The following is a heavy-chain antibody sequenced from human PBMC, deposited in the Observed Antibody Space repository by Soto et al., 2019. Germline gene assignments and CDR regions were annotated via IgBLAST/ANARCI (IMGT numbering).Heavy chain of an antibody. J-gene: IGHJ4*02. D-gene: IGHD3-10*01. CDR2: INASNGST. Sequence: GASVKVSCKASGYTFTSYAMHWVRQAPGQGLEWMGIINASNGSTNYAQKFQGRVTMTRDTSTSTVYMELSSLRSEDTAVYYCASGGFRGAFDYWGQGTLVTVSS. V-gene: IGHV1-46*03. CDR3: ASGGFRGAFDY. CDR1: GYTFTSYA.